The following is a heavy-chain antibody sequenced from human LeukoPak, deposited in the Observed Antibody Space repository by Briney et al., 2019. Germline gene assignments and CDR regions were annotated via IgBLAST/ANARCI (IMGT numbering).Heavy chain of an antibody. CDR1: GYTFTSYA. Sequence: ASVKVSCKASGYTFTSYAISWVRRAPRQGLEWMGWISAYNGYTNDAQNLQGRVTMTTDTSTSTAYMELTSLRSDDTAVYYCARALARDVYNINWFDPWGQGTLVTVSS. CDR3: ARALARDVYNINWFDP. V-gene: IGHV1-18*01. D-gene: IGHD5-24*01. CDR2: ISAYNGYT. J-gene: IGHJ5*02.